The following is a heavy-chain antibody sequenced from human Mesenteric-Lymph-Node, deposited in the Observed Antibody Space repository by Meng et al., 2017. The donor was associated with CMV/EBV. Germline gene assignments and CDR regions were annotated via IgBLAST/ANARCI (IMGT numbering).Heavy chain of an antibody. V-gene: IGHV3-30*02. D-gene: IGHD3-16*01. CDR3: AKSRGYAPVDF. CDR1: GFSFSTYG. CDR2: IRYDANNK. Sequence: GGSLRLSCAASGFSFSTYGMNWVRQAPGKGLEWAAFIRYDANNKYYVDSVKGRFTISRDNSKNTLYLEMRSLTVEDTSVYYCAKSRGYAPVDFWGQGTLVTVS. J-gene: IGHJ4*02.